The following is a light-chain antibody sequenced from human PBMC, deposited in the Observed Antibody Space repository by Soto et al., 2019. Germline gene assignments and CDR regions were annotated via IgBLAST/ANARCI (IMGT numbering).Light chain of an antibody. CDR3: QHYSNSPRT. Sequence: EIVMTQSPATLSVSPGERATLSCRASQSVSSNLAWYQQKPGQAPRVLIYGASTRATGIPARFSGSGSGTEFTLTISSLQAEDFAFYYCQHYSNSPRTFGQGTKVEIK. CDR1: QSVSSN. V-gene: IGKV3-15*01. J-gene: IGKJ1*01. CDR2: GAS.